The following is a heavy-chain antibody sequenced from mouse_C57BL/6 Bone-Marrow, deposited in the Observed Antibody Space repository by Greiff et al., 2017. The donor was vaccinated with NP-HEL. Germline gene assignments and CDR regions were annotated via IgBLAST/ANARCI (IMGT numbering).Heavy chain of an antibody. D-gene: IGHD2-4*01. Sequence: QVQLQQPGAELVKPGASVKMSCKASGYTFTSYWITWVKQRPGQGLEWIGDIYPGSGSTNYNEKFKSKATLTVDTSSSTAYMQLSSLTSEDSAVYYGARDDYDDVPAWFAYWGQGTLVTVSA. CDR3: ARDDYDDVPAWFAY. CDR1: GYTFTSYW. CDR2: IYPGSGST. V-gene: IGHV1-55*01. J-gene: IGHJ3*01.